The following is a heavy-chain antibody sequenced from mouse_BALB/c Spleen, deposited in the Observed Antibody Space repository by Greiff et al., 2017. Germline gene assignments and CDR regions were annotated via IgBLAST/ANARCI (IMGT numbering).Heavy chain of an antibody. CDR1: GFTFSDYY. CDR3: TQRWFAY. V-gene: IGHV5-4*02. J-gene: IGHJ3*01. Sequence: EVKLVESGGGLVKPGGSLKLSCAASGFTFSDYYMYWVRQTPEKRLEWVATISDGGSYTYYPDSVKGRFTISRDNAKNNLYLQMSSLKSEDTAMYYCTQRWFAYWGQGTLVTVSA. CDR2: ISDGGSYT.